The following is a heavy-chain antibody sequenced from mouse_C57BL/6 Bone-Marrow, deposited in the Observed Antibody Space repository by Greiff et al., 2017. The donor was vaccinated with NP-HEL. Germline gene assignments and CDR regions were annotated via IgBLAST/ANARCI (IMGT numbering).Heavy chain of an antibody. CDR2: IYPGDGDT. J-gene: IGHJ2*01. D-gene: IGHD1-1*01. V-gene: IGHV1-82*01. CDR3: ARLLFDY. Sequence: VQLQESGPELVKPGASVKISCKASGYAFSSSWMHWVKQRPGKGLEWIGRIYPGDGDTNYNGKFKGKATLTADKSSSTAYMQLSSLTSEDSAVYCCARLLFDYWGQGTTLTVSS. CDR1: GYAFSSSW.